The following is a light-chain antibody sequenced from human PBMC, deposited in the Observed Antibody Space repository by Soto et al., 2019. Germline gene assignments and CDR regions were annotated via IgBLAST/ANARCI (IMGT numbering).Light chain of an antibody. V-gene: IGKV3-11*01. J-gene: IGKJ1*01. CDR2: DAS. Sequence: EIVLTQSPAPLSLSPGERATLSCRASQSFSSYLAWYQQKPGQAPRLLIYDASNRATGIPARFSGSGSGTDFTLTISSLEPEDFAVYYCQQRSNWPRTFGQGTKVEIK. CDR3: QQRSNWPRT. CDR1: QSFSSY.